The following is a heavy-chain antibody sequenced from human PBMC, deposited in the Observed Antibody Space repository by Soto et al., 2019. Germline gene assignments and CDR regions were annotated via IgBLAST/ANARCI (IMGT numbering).Heavy chain of an antibody. D-gene: IGHD2-21*01. CDR1: GFALSRYW. Sequence: HLVESGGASVQPGGSLRLSWTASGFALSRYWMYWVRQVPGKGLVWVSHINSGGNITPYADSVRGRFTISRDNSKNTLYLDMHSLTSDDTAVYFCARSLWSPYFYYGLDVWGNGTTVTVSS. V-gene: IGHV3-74*01. CDR3: ARSLWSPYFYYGLDV. J-gene: IGHJ6*04. CDR2: INSGGNIT.